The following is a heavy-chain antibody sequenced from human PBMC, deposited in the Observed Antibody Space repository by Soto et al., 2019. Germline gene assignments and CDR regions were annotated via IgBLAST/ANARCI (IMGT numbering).Heavy chain of an antibody. CDR1: GFTFSSYA. CDR2: ISGSGGST. D-gene: IGHD6-19*01. Sequence: EVQLLESGGGLVQPGGSLRLSCAASGFTFSSYAMSWVRQAPGKGLEWVSAISGSGGSTYYADSVKGRFTISRDNSKNTLYLQMNSLRAEDTAVYYCAKEPYSIGWYGEGSGHYFDYWGQGTLVTVSS. J-gene: IGHJ4*02. CDR3: AKEPYSIGWYGEGSGHYFDY. V-gene: IGHV3-23*01.